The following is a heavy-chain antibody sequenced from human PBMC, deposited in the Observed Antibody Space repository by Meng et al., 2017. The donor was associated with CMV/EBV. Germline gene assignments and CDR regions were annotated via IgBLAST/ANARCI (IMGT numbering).Heavy chain of an antibody. CDR3: AREGNYYGSGSYYAY. CDR2: IYTSGST. D-gene: IGHD3-10*01. V-gene: IGHV4-4*07. CDR1: GGSISSYY. J-gene: IGHJ4*02. Sequence: QVQLQESGPGLVNLSETLSLTCTVSGGSISSYYWSWIRQPAGKGLEWIGRIYTSGSTYYNPSLKSRVTISVDTSKNQFSLKLSSVTAADTAVYYCAREGNYYGSGSYYAYWGQGTLVTVSS.